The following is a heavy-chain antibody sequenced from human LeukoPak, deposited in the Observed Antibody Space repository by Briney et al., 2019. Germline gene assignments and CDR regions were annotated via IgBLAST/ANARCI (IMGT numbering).Heavy chain of an antibody. Sequence: SETLSLTCTVSGGSISSYYWSWIRQPPGKGLEWIGYIYYSGSTNYNPSLKSRVTISVDTSKNQFSLKLSSVTAADTAVYYCARLPSRYSGSYYDYWGQGTLVTVSS. J-gene: IGHJ4*02. D-gene: IGHD1-26*01. CDR2: IYYSGST. V-gene: IGHV4-59*08. CDR3: ARLPSRYSGSYYDY. CDR1: GGSISSYY.